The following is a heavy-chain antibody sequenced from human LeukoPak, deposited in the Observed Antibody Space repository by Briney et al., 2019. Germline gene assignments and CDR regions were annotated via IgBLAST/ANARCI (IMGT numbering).Heavy chain of an antibody. D-gene: IGHD2-15*01. V-gene: IGHV1-46*01. J-gene: IGHJ5*02. CDR1: GYTFTGYY. CDR3: ARLTLGYCSGGSCLGT. Sequence: ASVKVSCKASGYTFTGYYMHWVRQAPGQGLEWMGIINPSGGSTSYAQKFQGRVTMTRDTSTSTVYMELSSLRSEDTAVYYCARLTLGYCSGGSCLGTWGQGTLVTVSS. CDR2: INPSGGST.